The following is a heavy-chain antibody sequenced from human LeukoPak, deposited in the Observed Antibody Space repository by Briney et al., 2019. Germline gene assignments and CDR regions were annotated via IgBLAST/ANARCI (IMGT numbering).Heavy chain of an antibody. Sequence: SETLSLTCSVSGGSISTYYWSWIRQPPGKGLEWIGYIFYSGRTSYNPSLKSRVTISVDTSKNQFSLRLSSVTAADTAVYYCARDKVTMIVVVTPDFAFDIWGQGTMVTVSS. CDR1: GGSISTYY. V-gene: IGHV4-59*12. D-gene: IGHD3-22*01. CDR3: ARDKVTMIVVVTPDFAFDI. CDR2: IFYSGRT. J-gene: IGHJ3*02.